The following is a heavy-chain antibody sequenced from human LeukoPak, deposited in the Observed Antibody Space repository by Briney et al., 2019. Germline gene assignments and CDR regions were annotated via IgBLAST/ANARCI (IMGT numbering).Heavy chain of an antibody. CDR1: GRSISSYY. V-gene: IGHV4-4*07. Sequence: SETLSLTCTVSGRSISSYYWRWLRQPAGRGLEWIGCIYTSGRTNYNPSIKSRVTISVDKSTNQFSLKLNSVTAADTAVYYCATYMAYSSSWSYYYYMDVWGKGTTVTVSS. CDR2: IYTSGRT. CDR3: ATYMAYSSSWSYYYYMDV. J-gene: IGHJ6*03. D-gene: IGHD6-13*01.